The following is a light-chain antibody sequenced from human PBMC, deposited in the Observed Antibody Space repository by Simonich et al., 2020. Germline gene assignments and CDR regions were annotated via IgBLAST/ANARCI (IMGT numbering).Light chain of an antibody. CDR3: SSYTSSSTWV. CDR2: DVS. V-gene: IGLV2-14*03. Sequence: QSALTQPASVSVSPGQSITISCTGTSSDVGGYNYVSWYQQPPGKAPKLMIYDVSNRPSGVSNRFSGSKSGNTASLTISGLQAEDEADYYCSSYTSSSTWVFGGGTKLTVL. J-gene: IGLJ3*02. CDR1: SSDVGGYNY.